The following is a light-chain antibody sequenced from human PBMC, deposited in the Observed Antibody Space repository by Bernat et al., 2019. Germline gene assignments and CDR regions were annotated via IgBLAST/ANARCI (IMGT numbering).Light chain of an antibody. CDR2: DAS. J-gene: IGKJ2*01. CDR1: QDISNY. CDR3: QQYDNLPIT. V-gene: IGKV1-33*01. Sequence: DIQMTQSPSSLSASAGDRVTITCQASQDISNYLNWYQQKPGKAPKLLIYDASNLETGVPSRFSGSGSGTDFTFTISSLQPEDIATYNCQQYDNLPITFGQETKLAIK.